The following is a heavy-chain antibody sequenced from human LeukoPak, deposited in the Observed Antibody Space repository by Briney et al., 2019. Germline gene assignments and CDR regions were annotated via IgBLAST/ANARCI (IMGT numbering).Heavy chain of an antibody. V-gene: IGHV4-38-2*01. CDR1: GYSISSGYY. J-gene: IGHJ4*02. CDR3: ARAGPYYYDSSDY. Sequence: SETLTLTCAVSGYSISSGYYWGWIRQPPGKGLEWIGSMFHSGSTYYNPSLKSRVTISVDTSKNQFSLKLSSVTAADTAVYYCARAGPYYYDSSDYGGQGTLVTVSS. D-gene: IGHD3-22*01. CDR2: MFHSGST.